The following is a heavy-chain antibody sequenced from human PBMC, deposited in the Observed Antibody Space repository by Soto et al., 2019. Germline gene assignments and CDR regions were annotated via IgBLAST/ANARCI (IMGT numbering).Heavy chain of an antibody. CDR1: GDSISTSY. CDR3: ARDGPPGY. CDR2: IYYSGST. Sequence: SEILSLTCTVSGDSISTSYWSWIRQPPGKGLEWIGYIYYSGSTKYNPSLKSRVTISRDTSKNQFSLKLISVTAADTAVYYCARDGPPGYWGQGTLVTVSS. V-gene: IGHV4-59*01. J-gene: IGHJ4*02.